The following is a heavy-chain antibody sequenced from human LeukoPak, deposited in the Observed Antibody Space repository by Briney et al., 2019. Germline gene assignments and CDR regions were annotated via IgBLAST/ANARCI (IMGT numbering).Heavy chain of an antibody. D-gene: IGHD5-24*01. Sequence: GGSLRLSCAASKFTFNNYAMHWVRQAPGKGLEWVSIISSDGSNKYYADSVKGRFAISRDNSNNTLYLQMNSLRAEDTAVYYCARRSRDGWYFDYWGQGTLVTVPS. CDR1: KFTFNNYA. CDR3: ARRSRDGWYFDY. J-gene: IGHJ4*02. V-gene: IGHV3-30*09. CDR2: ISSDGSNK.